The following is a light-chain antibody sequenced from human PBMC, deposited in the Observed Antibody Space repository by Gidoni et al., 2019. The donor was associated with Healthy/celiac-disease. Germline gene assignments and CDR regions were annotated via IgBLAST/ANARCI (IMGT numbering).Light chain of an antibody. CDR1: QSVSSN. V-gene: IGKV3-15*01. J-gene: IGKJ5*01. CDR3: QQYNNWPI. CDR2: GAS. Sequence: EIVMTQSPATLSVSPGERATLSCRASQSVSSNLAWYQQKPGQAPRPLIYGASTRATGIPARFSGSGSGTEFTLTISSLQSEDFAVYYCQQYNNWPIFXQXTRLEIK.